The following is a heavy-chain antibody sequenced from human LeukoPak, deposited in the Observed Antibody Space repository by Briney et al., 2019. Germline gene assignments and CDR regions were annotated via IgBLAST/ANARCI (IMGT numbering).Heavy chain of an antibody. V-gene: IGHV4-38-2*02. D-gene: IGHD3-10*01. J-gene: IGHJ4*02. CDR1: GYSISSGYY. Sequence: SETLSLTCTVSGYSISSGYYWGWMRQPPGKGLEWIGSIYHSGSTYYNPSLKSRVTISVDTSKNQFSLKLSSVTAADTAVYYCARDYGSGSYYQRDYWGQGTLVTVSS. CDR3: ARDYGSGSYYQRDY. CDR2: IYHSGST.